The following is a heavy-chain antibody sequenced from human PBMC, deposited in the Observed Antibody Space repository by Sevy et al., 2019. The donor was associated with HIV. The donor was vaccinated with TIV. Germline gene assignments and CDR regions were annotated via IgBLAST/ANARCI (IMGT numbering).Heavy chain of an antibody. J-gene: IGHJ4*02. CDR3: ATGPPDGSYDYFDY. CDR1: GFTFSSYS. D-gene: IGHD1-26*01. CDR2: ISGSSNYL. Sequence: LGGSLRLSCAASGFTFSSYSMNWVRQAPGKGLEWVSSISGSSNYLYYAESLKGRFIISRDNAKNTLYLQMNSLRADDTAVYYCATGPPDGSYDYFDYWGQGTLVTVSS. V-gene: IGHV3-21*06.